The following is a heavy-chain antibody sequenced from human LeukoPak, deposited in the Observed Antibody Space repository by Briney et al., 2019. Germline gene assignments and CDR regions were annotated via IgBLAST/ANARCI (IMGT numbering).Heavy chain of an antibody. D-gene: IGHD1-26*01. Sequence: SETLSLTCTVSGGSISSGGYYWSWIRQPPGKGLEWIGYIYHSGSTNYNPSLKSRVTMSVDTSKNQFSLKLSSVTAADTAVYYCARDPGGSGSYSVWGQGTMVTVSS. CDR1: GGSISSGGYY. V-gene: IGHV4-61*08. CDR3: ARDPGGSGSYSV. CDR2: IYHSGST. J-gene: IGHJ3*01.